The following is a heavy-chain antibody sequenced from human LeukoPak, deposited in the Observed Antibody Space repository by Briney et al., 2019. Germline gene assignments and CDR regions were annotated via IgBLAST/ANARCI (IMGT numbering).Heavy chain of an antibody. CDR1: GYTFTSYA. V-gene: IGHV1-3*01. CDR3: ARPRRYSSGWNYFDY. CDR2: INAGNGNT. J-gene: IGHJ4*02. D-gene: IGHD6-19*01. Sequence: ASVKVSCKASGYTFTSYAMHWVRQAPGQRLEWMGWINAGNGNTKYSQKFQGRVTITRDTSASTAYMELSSLRSEDTAVYYCARPRRYSSGWNYFDYWGQGTLVTVSS.